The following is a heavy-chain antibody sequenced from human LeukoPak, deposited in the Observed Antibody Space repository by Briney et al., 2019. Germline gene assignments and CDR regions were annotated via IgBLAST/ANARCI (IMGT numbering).Heavy chain of an antibody. CDR2: IKDDGGGK. V-gene: IGHV3-7*05. D-gene: IGHD3-22*01. CDR3: ARGLSSGYLDYFDY. J-gene: IGHJ4*02. CDR1: GFTFSSYW. Sequence: PGGSLRLSCAASGFTFSSYWLSWGRQGTGKGLEWVANIKDDGGGKYYVDSEKGRFTISRDNAENSLYLHMNSLRAEDTAVYYCARGLSSGYLDYFDYWGQGTLVTVSS.